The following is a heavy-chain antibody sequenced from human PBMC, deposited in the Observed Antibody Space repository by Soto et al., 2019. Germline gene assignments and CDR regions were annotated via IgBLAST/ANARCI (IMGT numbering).Heavy chain of an antibody. CDR1: GGSFSGYY. D-gene: IGHD3-3*01. CDR3: ARESVPRITIFGVVPNWFDP. J-gene: IGHJ5*02. Sequence: PSETLSLTCAVYGGSFSGYYWSWIRQPPGKGLEWIGEINHSGSTNYNPSLKSRVTISVDTSKNQFSLKLSSVTAADTAVYYCARESVPRITIFGVVPNWFDPWGQGTPVTVSS. CDR2: INHSGST. V-gene: IGHV4-34*01.